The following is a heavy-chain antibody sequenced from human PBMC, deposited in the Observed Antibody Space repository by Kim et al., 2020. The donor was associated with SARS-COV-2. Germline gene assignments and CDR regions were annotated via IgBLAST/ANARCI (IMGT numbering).Heavy chain of an antibody. D-gene: IGHD1-26*01. Sequence: GGSLRLSCAASGFTFKNFGMSWVRQPPGKGLEWVALVSRDGSAEHYLDSVKGRFTVSRDNSKNTLYLQMNSLRADDTAVYYCATQGDGSLDKWGLGTLVTVAS. CDR1: GFTFKNFG. V-gene: IGHV3-30*03. J-gene: IGHJ4*02. CDR3: ATQGDGSLDK. CDR2: VSRDGSAE.